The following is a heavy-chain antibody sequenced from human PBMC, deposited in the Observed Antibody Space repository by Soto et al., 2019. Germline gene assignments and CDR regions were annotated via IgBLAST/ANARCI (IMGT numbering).Heavy chain of an antibody. J-gene: IGHJ4*02. D-gene: IGHD3-22*01. V-gene: IGHV4-34*01. CDR2: INHSGST. CDR1: GGSFSGYY. Sequence: SETLSLTCAVYGGSFSGYYWSWIRQPPGKGLEWIGEINHSGSTYYNPSLKSRVTISVDTSKNQFSLKLSSVTAADTAVYYCARERYYDSSGYYFDYWGQGTLVTVSS. CDR3: ARERYYDSSGYYFDY.